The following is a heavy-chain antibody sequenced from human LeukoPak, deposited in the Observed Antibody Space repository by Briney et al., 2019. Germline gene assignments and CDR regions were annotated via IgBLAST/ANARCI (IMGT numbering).Heavy chain of an antibody. D-gene: IGHD3-16*01. Sequence: GRSLRLSCAASGFTFSSYGIHWVRQAPGKGLEWVAVIWYDGSNKYYADSVKGRFTISRDNSKNTLYLQMNSLRAEDTAVYYRTRGGGESAGAFDIWGQGTMVTVSS. CDR2: IWYDGSNK. CDR1: GFTFSSYG. J-gene: IGHJ3*02. V-gene: IGHV3-33*01. CDR3: TRGGGESAGAFDI.